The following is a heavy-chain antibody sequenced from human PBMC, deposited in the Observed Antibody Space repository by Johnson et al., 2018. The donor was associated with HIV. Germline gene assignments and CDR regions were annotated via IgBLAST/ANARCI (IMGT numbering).Heavy chain of an antibody. D-gene: IGHD3-22*01. CDR1: GFTFDDYG. J-gene: IGHJ3*02. V-gene: IGHV3-20*04. CDR3: ARDLGYYYDSSGHDALDI. CDR2: INWNGGST. Sequence: VQLVESGGGLVQPGGSLRLSCAASGFTFDDYGMSWVSQAPGKGLEWVSGINWNGGSTGYADSVKGRFTISRDNAKNSLYLQMNSLRAEDTALYYCARDLGYYYDSSGHDALDIWGQGTMVTVSS.